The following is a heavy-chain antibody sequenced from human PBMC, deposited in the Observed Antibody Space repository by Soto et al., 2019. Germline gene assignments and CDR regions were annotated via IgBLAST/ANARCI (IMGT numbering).Heavy chain of an antibody. J-gene: IGHJ4*02. CDR1: GGSGSSGGDY. CDR3: AREVIGDVLMVYALDY. Sequence: PSETLSLTCTVSGGSGSSGGDYWSWIRQPPGQGLERIGYIYYRGSTPYHPPLKSRVPLSVDTSKNQFSLKLSSVTAADTAVYYCAREVIGDVLMVYALDYWGQGTLVTVPQ. CDR2: IYYRGST. V-gene: IGHV4-61*08. D-gene: IGHD2-8*01.